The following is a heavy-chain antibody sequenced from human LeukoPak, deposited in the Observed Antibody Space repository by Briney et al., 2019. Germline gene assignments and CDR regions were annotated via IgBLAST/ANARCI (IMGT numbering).Heavy chain of an antibody. D-gene: IGHD3-22*01. CDR3: AKGKVVVIYDAFDI. CDR1: GFTFSSYG. Sequence: GRSLRLSCAASGFTFSSYGMHWVRQAPGKGLEWVSAISVSGGSTYYADSVKGRFTISRDNSKNTLYLQMNSLRAEDTAVYYCAKGKVVVIYDAFDIWGQGTMVTVSS. CDR2: ISVSGGST. J-gene: IGHJ3*02. V-gene: IGHV3-23*01.